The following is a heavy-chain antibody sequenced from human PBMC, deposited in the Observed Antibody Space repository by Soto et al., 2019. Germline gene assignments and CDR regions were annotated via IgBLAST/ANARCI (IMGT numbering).Heavy chain of an antibody. D-gene: IGHD3-22*01. CDR1: GGSISSGGYY. V-gene: IGHV4-31*03. Sequence: SETLSLTCTVSGGSISSGGYYWSWIRQHPGKGLEWIGYIYYSGSTYYNPSLKSRVTISVDTSKNQFSLKLSSVTAADTAVYYCARRPSSGYYYVGNWFDPWGQGTLVTVSS. J-gene: IGHJ5*02. CDR3: ARRPSSGYYYVGNWFDP. CDR2: IYYSGST.